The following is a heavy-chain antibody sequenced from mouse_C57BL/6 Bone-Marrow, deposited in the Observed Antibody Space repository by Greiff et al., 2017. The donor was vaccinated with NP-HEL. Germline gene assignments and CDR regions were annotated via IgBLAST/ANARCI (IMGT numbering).Heavy chain of an antibody. CDR2: ISSGGSYT. V-gene: IGHV5-6*01. D-gene: IGHD1-1*01. CDR1: GFTFSSYG. CDR3: ASDYYGSSYAAWFAY. J-gene: IGHJ3*01. Sequence: DVQLVESGGDLVKPGGSLKLSCAASGFTFSSYGMSWVRQTPDKRLEWVATISSGGSYTYYPDSVKGRFTISRDNAKNTLYLQMSSLKSEDTAMYYCASDYYGSSYAAWFAYWGQGTLVTVSA.